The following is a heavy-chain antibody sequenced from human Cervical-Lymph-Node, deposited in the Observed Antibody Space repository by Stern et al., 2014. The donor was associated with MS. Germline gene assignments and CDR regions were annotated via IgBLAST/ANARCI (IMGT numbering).Heavy chain of an antibody. CDR3: ARQPDYSDFLDF. CDR1: GYNFIDHA. J-gene: IGHJ4*02. V-gene: IGHV1-3*01. D-gene: IGHD4-11*01. Sequence: QVHLVQSGAEVKKPGASMTISCKTSGYNFIDHAINWVRQAPGQRLEWMGWINGGPGTTKYSQKCQGRFSFTRDKAAYAAYMDLSSLSPDDTSVYYCARQPDYSDFLDFWGQGTLVTVSS. CDR2: INGGPGTT.